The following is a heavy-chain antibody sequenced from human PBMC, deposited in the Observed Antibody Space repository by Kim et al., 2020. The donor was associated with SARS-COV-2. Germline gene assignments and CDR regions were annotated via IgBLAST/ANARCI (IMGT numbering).Heavy chain of an antibody. J-gene: IGHJ5*02. Sequence: RYSPSFQGQVTISADKSISTAYLQWSSLKASDTAMYYCARLLDPAGWFDPWGQGTLVTVSS. CDR3: ARLLDPAGWFDP. V-gene: IGHV5-51*01.